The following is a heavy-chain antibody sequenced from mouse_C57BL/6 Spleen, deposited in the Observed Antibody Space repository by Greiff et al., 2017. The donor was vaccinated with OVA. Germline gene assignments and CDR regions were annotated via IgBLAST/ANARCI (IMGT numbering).Heavy chain of an antibody. CDR3: ARRGYYYGSSSYAMDY. CDR1: GFSLTSYG. D-gene: IGHD1-1*01. CDR2: IWSGGST. J-gene: IGHJ4*01. V-gene: IGHV2-2*01. Sequence: QVQLQQSGPGLVQPSQSLSITCIVSGFSLTSYGVHWVRQSPGKGLEWLGVIWSGGSTDYNAAFISRLSISKDNSKSQVFFKMNSLQADDTAIYYCARRGYYYGSSSYAMDYWGQGTSVTVSS.